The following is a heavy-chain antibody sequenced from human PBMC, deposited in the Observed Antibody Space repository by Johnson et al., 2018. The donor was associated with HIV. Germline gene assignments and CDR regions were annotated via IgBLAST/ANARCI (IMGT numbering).Heavy chain of an antibody. CDR1: GFTFSSYW. V-gene: IGHV3-74*01. Sequence: VQLVESGGGVVQPGRSLRISCAASGFTFSSYWIHWVRQAPGKGLVWVSRINSDGSGTSYADSVKGRITISRDNAKNTLYLQMNSLRVDDTAVYYCAREGPSERAGFDIWGQGTMVTVSS. J-gene: IGHJ3*02. CDR2: INSDGSGT. CDR3: AREGPSERAGFDI.